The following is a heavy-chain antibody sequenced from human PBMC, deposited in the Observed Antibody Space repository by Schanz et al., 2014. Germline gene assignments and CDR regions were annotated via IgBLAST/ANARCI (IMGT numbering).Heavy chain of an antibody. CDR2: TSHDGSFT. CDR3: ARTGYDPSLTH. Sequence: EVQLVESGGGLVQPGGSLRLSCAVSGFTVSSNYMSWVRQAPGKGLVWVSRTSHDGSFTTFADSVKGRFIISRDSSKNTLFLQMNSLRAEDTAVYYCARTGYDPSLTHWGQGTLVTVSS. V-gene: IGHV3-74*02. D-gene: IGHD5-12*01. CDR1: GFTVSSNY. J-gene: IGHJ4*02.